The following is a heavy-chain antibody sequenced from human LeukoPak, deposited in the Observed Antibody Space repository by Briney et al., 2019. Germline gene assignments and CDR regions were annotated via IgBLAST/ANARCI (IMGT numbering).Heavy chain of an antibody. J-gene: IGHJ4*02. CDR3: ARLAWGRLDY. V-gene: IGHV4-39*01. D-gene: IGHD7-27*01. Sequence: PSETLSLTCTVSGGSISSSGYYWGWIRQPPGKGLEWIGSVYYSGSTYYNPSLKSRVTISVDTSKNQFSLNLSSVTAADTAVYYCARLAWGRLDYWGQGTLVTVSS. CDR2: VYYSGST. CDR1: GGSISSSGYY.